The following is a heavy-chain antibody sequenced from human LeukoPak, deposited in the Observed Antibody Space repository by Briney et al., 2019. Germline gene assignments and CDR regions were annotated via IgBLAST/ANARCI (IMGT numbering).Heavy chain of an antibody. Sequence: PSETLSLTCTVSGDSISSGDYYWSWIRQPAGKGLEWIGRISSSGSTNYNPSLKSRVTISVDTSKNQFSLKLSSVTAADTAVYFCARTSGYGTNYGDYDRRFDIWGQGTLVTVSS. CDR3: ARTSGYGTNYGDYDRRFDI. D-gene: IGHD4-17*01. CDR2: ISSSGST. CDR1: GDSISSGDYY. J-gene: IGHJ4*02. V-gene: IGHV4-61*02.